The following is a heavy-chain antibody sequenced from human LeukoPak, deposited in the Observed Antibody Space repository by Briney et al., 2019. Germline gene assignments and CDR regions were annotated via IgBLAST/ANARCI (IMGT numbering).Heavy chain of an antibody. CDR1: GYSFTSYW. J-gene: IGHJ6*03. V-gene: IGHV5-51*01. D-gene: IGHD3-3*02. Sequence: GESLKISCTGSGYSFTSYWIGWVRQMPGKGLEWMGIVYPGDSDTRYSPSFQGQVTISADKSISTAYLQWSSLRASDTAMYYCARQKPFSNTWGPYMDVWGKGTTVTVSS. CDR2: VYPGDSDT. CDR3: ARQKPFSNTWGPYMDV.